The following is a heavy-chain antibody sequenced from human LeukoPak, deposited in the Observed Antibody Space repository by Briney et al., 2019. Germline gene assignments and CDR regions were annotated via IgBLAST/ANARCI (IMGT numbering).Heavy chain of an antibody. CDR3: TQTVDTALVDFFDP. J-gene: IGHJ5*02. CDR2: IRSKPNIYAT. CDR1: GFTFSSSA. D-gene: IGHD5-18*01. V-gene: IGHV3-73*01. Sequence: GGSLRLSCAASGFTFSSSALHWVRQPPGKGLEWLGRIRSKPNIYATAYAASVRGRFTISRDDSKNTTYLQMSGLKTEDTAVYYCTQTVDTALVDFFDPWGQGTLVTVSS.